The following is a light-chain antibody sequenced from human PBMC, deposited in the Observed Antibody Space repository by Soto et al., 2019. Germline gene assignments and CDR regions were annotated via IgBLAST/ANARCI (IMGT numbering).Light chain of an antibody. V-gene: IGKV3-20*01. CDR3: QQYGTSSWT. CDR1: QSVSSNY. Sequence: EIVLTQSPGTLSLSPGERATLXXRASQSVSSNYLAWYQQKPGQAPRFXIYGTSSRATGIPDRFSGSGSGTDFTLTINRLEPEDFAVYYCQQYGTSSWTFGQGTKVDIK. CDR2: GTS. J-gene: IGKJ1*01.